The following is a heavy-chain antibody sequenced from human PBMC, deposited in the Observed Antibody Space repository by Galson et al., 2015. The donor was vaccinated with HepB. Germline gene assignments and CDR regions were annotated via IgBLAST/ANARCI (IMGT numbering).Heavy chain of an antibody. Sequence: SVKVSCKASGYIFTNYYVHWVRQAPGQGLEWMGVSNPTDDTTNYAQKFRDRVTMTRDTSTNTVYIELSSLRSEDTAVYYCVREAHGGVFDYWGQGTLVTVSS. CDR3: VREAHGGVFDY. CDR1: GYIFTNYY. J-gene: IGHJ4*02. CDR2: SNPTDDTT. D-gene: IGHD2-8*01. V-gene: IGHV1-46*01.